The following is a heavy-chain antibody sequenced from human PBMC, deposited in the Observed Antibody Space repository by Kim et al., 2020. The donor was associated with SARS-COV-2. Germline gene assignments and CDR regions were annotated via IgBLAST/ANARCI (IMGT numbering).Heavy chain of an antibody. V-gene: IGHV3-21*01. Sequence: GGSLRLSCAASGFPFSSSSMNWVRQAPGKGLEWVSYISGNSRYIYYADSMKGRFTISRDNAKNSLYLQMTSLRDEDTAVYYCGRVPAGSGSHIDYWGQGTLVTVSS. CDR1: GFPFSSSS. D-gene: IGHD3-10*01. CDR3: GRVPAGSGSHIDY. CDR2: ISGNSRYI. J-gene: IGHJ4*02.